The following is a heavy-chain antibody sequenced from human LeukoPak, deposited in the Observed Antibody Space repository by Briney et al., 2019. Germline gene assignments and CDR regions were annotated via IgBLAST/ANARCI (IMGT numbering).Heavy chain of an antibody. Sequence: GGSLRLSCAASGFTFSSYSMNWVRQAPGKGLEWVSSISSSSSYIYYADSVKGRFTISRDNAKNSLYLQMNSLRAEDTAVYYCARENYYASTGPPGTDYWGQGTLVTVSS. CDR1: GFTFSSYS. V-gene: IGHV3-21*01. D-gene: IGHD3-22*01. CDR2: ISSSSSYI. CDR3: ARENYYASTGPPGTDY. J-gene: IGHJ4*02.